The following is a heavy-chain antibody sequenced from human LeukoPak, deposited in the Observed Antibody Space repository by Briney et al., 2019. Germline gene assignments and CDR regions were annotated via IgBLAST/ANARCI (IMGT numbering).Heavy chain of an antibody. CDR2: INPDGSAK. J-gene: IGHJ4*02. Sequence: GGSLRLSCAASGFSFSNSWMSWVRQTPGKRLEWAGHINPDGSAKYYDDSVKGRFTISRDNSKNTLYLQMNSLRAEDTAVYYCARDKASTSSGCFDYWGQGTLVTVSS. D-gene: IGHD3-10*01. CDR3: ARDKASTSSGCFDY. V-gene: IGHV3-7*01. CDR1: GFSFSNSW.